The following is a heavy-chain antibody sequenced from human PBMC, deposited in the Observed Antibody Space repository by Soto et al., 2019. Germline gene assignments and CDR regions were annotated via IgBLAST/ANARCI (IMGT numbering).Heavy chain of an antibody. CDR3: ARRHHGSGSWYYYGMDV. V-gene: IGHV1-69*13. J-gene: IGHJ6*02. D-gene: IGHD3-10*01. CDR2: IIPIFGTA. CDR1: GGTFSSYA. Sequence: GASVKVSCKASGGTFSSYAMSWVRQAPGQGLEWMGGIIPIFGTANYAQKFQGRVTITADESTSTAYMELSSLRSEDTAVYYCARRHHGSGSWYYYGMDVWGQGTTVTVSS.